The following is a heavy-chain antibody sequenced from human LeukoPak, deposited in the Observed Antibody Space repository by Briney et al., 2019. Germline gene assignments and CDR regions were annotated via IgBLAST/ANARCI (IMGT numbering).Heavy chain of an antibody. CDR3: TKGETRGTTTGFDP. Sequence: PGGSLRLSCAASGFTFSSYSMNWVRQAPGKGLEWVSSISSSSSYIYYADSVKGRFIISRDNAKNSVHLQMNSLSAEDTALYYCTKGETRGTTTGFDPWGQGTLVTVSS. D-gene: IGHD1-7*01. CDR1: GFTFSSYS. V-gene: IGHV3-21*01. J-gene: IGHJ5*02. CDR2: ISSSSSYI.